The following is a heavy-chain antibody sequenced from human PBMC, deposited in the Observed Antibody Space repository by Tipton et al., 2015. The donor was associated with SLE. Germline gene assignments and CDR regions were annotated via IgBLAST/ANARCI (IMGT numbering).Heavy chain of an antibody. CDR3: ASYSYDSSGSTHFDY. CDR2: IHYRGTT. Sequence: LRLSCTVSGDSFSNYYWSWIRQPPGKGLEYIAYIHYRGTTNYNASLKSRVTISLDTSNNQFSLRLSSVTAADTAMYYCASYSYDSSGSTHFDYWGQGTLVTVSS. V-gene: IGHV4-59*08. J-gene: IGHJ4*02. D-gene: IGHD3-22*01. CDR1: GDSFSNYY.